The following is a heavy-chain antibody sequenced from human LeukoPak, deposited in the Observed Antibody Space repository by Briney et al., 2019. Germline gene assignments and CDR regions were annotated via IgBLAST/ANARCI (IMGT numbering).Heavy chain of an antibody. D-gene: IGHD3-22*01. CDR3: ASGVVDYYDSSGYYDWFDP. J-gene: IGHJ5*02. Sequence: GSSVKVSCKASGGSFSSYAISWVRQAPGQGLEWMGGIIPIFGTANYAQKFQGRVTITTGESTSTAYMELSSLRSEDTAVYYCASGVVDYYDSSGYYDWFDPWGQGTLVTVSS. CDR1: GGSFSSYA. V-gene: IGHV1-69*05. CDR2: IIPIFGTA.